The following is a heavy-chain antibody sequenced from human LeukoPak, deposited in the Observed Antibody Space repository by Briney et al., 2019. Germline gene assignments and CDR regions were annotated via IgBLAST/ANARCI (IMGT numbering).Heavy chain of an antibody. CDR1: GLTFHNFG. J-gene: IGHJ3*02. CDR3: AKDPVYYYDSSGDMAFDI. D-gene: IGHD3-22*01. V-gene: IGHV3-30*18. CDR2: ISYDGSNK. Sequence: SGGSLRLSCAASGLTFHNFGMIWVRQAPGKGLDWVAVISYDGSNKYYADSVKGRFTISRDNSKNTLYLQMNSLRAEDTAVYYCAKDPVYYYDSSGDMAFDIWGQGTMVTVSS.